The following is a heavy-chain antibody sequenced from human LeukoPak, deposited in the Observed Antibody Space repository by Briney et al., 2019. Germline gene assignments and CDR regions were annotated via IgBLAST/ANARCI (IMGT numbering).Heavy chain of an antibody. CDR3: ARDQKPGYCSSTSCYWRVYYYVDV. CDR1: GYTFTGYY. V-gene: IGHV1-2*02. CDR2: INPNSGGT. J-gene: IGHJ6*03. D-gene: IGHD2-2*01. Sequence: ASVKVSCKASGYTFTGYYMHWVRQAPGQGLEWMGWINPNSGGTNYAQKFQGRVTMTRDTSISTAYMELSRLRSDDTAVYYCARDQKPGYCSSTSCYWRVYYYVDVWGKGTTVTVSS.